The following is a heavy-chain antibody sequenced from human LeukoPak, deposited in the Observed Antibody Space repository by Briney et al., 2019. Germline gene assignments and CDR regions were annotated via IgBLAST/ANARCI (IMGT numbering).Heavy chain of an antibody. CDR3: ARSPLAAAGRRMFDY. D-gene: IGHD6-13*01. CDR2: VIPNSGGT. Sequence: ASVKVSCKASGYTFTGYYMHWVRQAPGQGLEWMGWVIPNSGGTNYAQKFQGRVTMTRDTSISTAYMELSRLRSDDTAVYYCARSPLAAAGRRMFDYWGQGTLVAVSS. J-gene: IGHJ4*02. CDR1: GYTFTGYY. V-gene: IGHV1-2*02.